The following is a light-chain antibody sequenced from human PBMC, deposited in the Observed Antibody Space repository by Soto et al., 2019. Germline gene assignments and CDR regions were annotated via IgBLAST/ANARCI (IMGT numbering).Light chain of an antibody. CDR3: CSYAGSSTPYV. Sequence: QSALTQPASVSGSPGQWITISCTGTSSDVGSYNLVSWYQQHPGKAPKLMIYEGSKRPSGVSNRFSGSKSGNTASLTISGLQAEDEADYYCCSYAGSSTPYVFGTGTKATVL. CDR2: EGS. J-gene: IGLJ1*01. V-gene: IGLV2-23*01. CDR1: SSDVGSYNL.